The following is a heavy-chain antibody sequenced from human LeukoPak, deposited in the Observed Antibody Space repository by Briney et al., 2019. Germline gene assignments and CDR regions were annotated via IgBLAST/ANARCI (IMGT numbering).Heavy chain of an antibody. J-gene: IGHJ3*02. CDR1: GYTFTGYY. CDR2: INPNSGGT. Sequence: GASVKVSCKASGYTFTGYYMHWVRQAPGQGLEWMGWINPNSGGTNYAQKFQGRVTMTRDTSISTAYKELSRLRSDDTAVYYCARARAQQWLVHGWAFDIWGQGTMVTVSS. CDR3: ARARAQQWLVHGWAFDI. V-gene: IGHV1-2*02. D-gene: IGHD6-19*01.